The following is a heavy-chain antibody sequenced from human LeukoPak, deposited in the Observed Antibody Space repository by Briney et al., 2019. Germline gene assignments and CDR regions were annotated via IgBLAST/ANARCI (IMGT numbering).Heavy chain of an antibody. J-gene: IGHJ4*02. V-gene: IGHV1-24*01. CDR1: GYTLPELS. CDR3: ATCSSTSCSLDY. CDR2: FDPEDGET. D-gene: IGHD2-2*01. Sequence: SVKVSCKVSGYTLPELSMHWVRQAPGTGLEWMGGFDPEDGETIYVQKFQGRVTMTEDTSTDKAYIELSSVRSEDTAVYYGATCSSTSCSLDYWGQGTLVTVSS.